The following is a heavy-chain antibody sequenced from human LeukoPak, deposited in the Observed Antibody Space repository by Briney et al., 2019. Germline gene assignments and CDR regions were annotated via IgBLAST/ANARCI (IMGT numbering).Heavy chain of an antibody. J-gene: IGHJ4*01. D-gene: IGHD3-10*01. CDR3: AGDYYGSGTYYKDY. Sequence: ASVKVSCKASGYTFTAYYLHWVRQAPGQGLEWMGWIHPNSGGTNYAQNFQGRVSMTTDTSISTVYMELSRLRSDDTAVYYCAGDYYGSGTYYKDYWGHGTLVTVSS. V-gene: IGHV1-2*02. CDR2: IHPNSGGT. CDR1: GYTFTAYY.